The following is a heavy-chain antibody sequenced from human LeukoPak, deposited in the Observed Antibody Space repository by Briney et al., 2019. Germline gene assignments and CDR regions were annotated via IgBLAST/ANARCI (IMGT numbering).Heavy chain of an antibody. V-gene: IGHV3-33*01. CDR1: GFTFTTYD. D-gene: IGHD6-19*01. CDR2: LWDGGNTQ. Sequence: GGSLRLSCAASGFTFTTYDIHWVRQAPGKGLEWVAFLWDGGNTQYHADSVKGRFTISRDNSKNTLYLQMNSLRAEDTAVYYCARLYSSGWETLGYWGQGTLVTVSS. CDR3: ARLYSSGWETLGY. J-gene: IGHJ4*02.